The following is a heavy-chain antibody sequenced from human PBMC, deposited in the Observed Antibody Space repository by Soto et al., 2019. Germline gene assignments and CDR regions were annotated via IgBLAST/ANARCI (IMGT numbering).Heavy chain of an antibody. D-gene: IGHD6-13*01. CDR2: ISSSSSYI. CDR1: GCTCSSYS. V-gene: IGHV3-21*01. J-gene: IGHJ6*02. CDR3: ARDRLTSSSWTYYYYGMDV. Sequence: PGGSLRLSCAAAGCTCSSYSMNWVRQAPGKGLEWVSSISSSSSYIYYADSVKGRFTISRDNAKNSLYLQMNSLRAEDTAVYYCARDRLTSSSWTYYYYGMDVWGQGTTVTV.